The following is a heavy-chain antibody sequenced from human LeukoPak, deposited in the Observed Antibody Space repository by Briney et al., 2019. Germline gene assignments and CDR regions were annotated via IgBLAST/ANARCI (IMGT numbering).Heavy chain of an antibody. CDR1: GFTFSTYG. J-gene: IGHJ3*02. CDR2: ISSSSSYI. Sequence: GGSLRLSCAASGFTFSTYGMNWVRQAPGKGVEWVSSISSSSSYIYYADSVKGRFTITRDNAKNSLYLQMNSLRAEDTAVYYCAREGSSSMEWAFDIWGQGTMVTVSS. CDR3: AREGSSSMEWAFDI. V-gene: IGHV3-21*01. D-gene: IGHD6-13*01.